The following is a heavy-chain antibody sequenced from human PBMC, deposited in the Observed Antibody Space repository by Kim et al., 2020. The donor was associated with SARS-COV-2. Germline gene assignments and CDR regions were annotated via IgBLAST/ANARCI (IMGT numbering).Heavy chain of an antibody. CDR3: ASGTGGIAAAGDY. CDR2: ISSSSSTM. V-gene: IGHV3-48*03. J-gene: IGHJ4*02. Sequence: GGSLRLSCAASGFTFSSYEMNWVRQAPGKGLEWVSYISSSSSTMYYADSVKGRFTISRDNAKNSLYLQMNSLRAEDTAVYYCASGTGGIAAAGDYWGQGTLVTVSS. D-gene: IGHD6-13*01. CDR1: GFTFSSYE.